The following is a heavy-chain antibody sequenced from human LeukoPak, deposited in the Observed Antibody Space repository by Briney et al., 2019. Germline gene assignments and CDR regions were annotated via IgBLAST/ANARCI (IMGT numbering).Heavy chain of an antibody. V-gene: IGHV3-48*01. Sequence: PGGSLRLSCAASGFTFSSYAMSWVRQAPGKGLEWVSYISSSSSTIYYADSVKGRFTISRDNAKNSLYLQMNSLRAEDTAVYYCASWSGDGDYWGQGTLVTVSS. D-gene: IGHD3-10*01. CDR1: GFTFSSYA. CDR3: ASWSGDGDY. CDR2: ISSSSSTI. J-gene: IGHJ4*02.